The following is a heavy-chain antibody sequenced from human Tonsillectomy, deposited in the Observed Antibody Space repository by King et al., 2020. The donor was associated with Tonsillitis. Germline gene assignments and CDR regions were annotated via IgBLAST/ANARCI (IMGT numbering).Heavy chain of an antibody. J-gene: IGHJ6*03. CDR1: GGSFSGYY. Sequence: VQLQQWGAGLLKPSETLSLTCAVYGGSFSGYYWNWIRQPPGKGLEWIGEINHSGSTNYNPSLKSRVTISVDTSKNQFSLRRSSVTAADTAVYYCSRGASDFYYYYMDVWGEGTTVTVSS. V-gene: IGHV4-34*01. CDR3: SRGASDFYYYYMDV. D-gene: IGHD3-3*01. CDR2: INHSGST.